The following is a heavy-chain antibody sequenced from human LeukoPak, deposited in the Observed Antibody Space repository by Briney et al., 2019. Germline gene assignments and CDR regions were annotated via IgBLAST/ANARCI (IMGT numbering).Heavy chain of an antibody. CDR1: AGSISNYY. CDR3: ARAWYSHGTFDH. CDR2: ISYSGST. Sequence: PSETLSLTCTVSAGSISNYYWSWIRQPPGKGLEWIRYISYSGSTNYNPSLKSRVTISLDTSRNQFSLRLSSVIAADTAVYYCARAWYSHGTFDHWGQGTLVTVSS. D-gene: IGHD5-18*01. J-gene: IGHJ4*02. V-gene: IGHV4-59*01.